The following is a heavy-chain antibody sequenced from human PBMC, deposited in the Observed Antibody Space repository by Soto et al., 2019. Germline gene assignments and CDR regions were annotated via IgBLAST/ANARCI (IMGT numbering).Heavy chain of an antibody. CDR3: ARDGIAVAGTIS. CDR1: GGSFSGYY. V-gene: IGHV4-34*01. Sequence: PSETLSLTCAVYGGSFSGYYWSWIRQPPGKGLEWIGEINHSGSTNYNPSLKSRVTISVDTSKNQFSLKLSSVTAADTAVYYCARDGIAVAGTISWGQGTLVTVSS. CDR2: INHSGST. J-gene: IGHJ4*02. D-gene: IGHD6-19*01.